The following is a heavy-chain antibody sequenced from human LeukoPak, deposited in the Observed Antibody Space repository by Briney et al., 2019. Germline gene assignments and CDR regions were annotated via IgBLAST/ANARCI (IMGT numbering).Heavy chain of an antibody. CDR1: GGSINSDY. CDR3: ARGMITAGGLHY. CDR2: IHTGRGI. D-gene: IGHD6-13*01. Sequence: SETLSLTCTVSGGSINSDYCIWIRQPAGKGLEWIGRIHTGRGINSNPSLKSRVTMSVETSKNQFTLKLTSVTAADTAVYYWARGMITAGGLHYWGQGTLVTVSS. J-gene: IGHJ4*02. V-gene: IGHV4-4*07.